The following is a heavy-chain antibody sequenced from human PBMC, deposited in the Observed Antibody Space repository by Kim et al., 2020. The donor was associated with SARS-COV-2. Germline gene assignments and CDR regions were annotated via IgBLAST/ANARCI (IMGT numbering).Heavy chain of an antibody. D-gene: IGHD3-10*01. Sequence: SETLSLTCGVYGGTFSGYYWSWIRQPPGKGLEWIGEINHSGSTNYNPSLKSRVTISVDTSKNQFSLKLSSVTAADTAVYYCARGPIYYYGSGSYYGEYFQHWGQGTLVTVSS. V-gene: IGHV4-34*01. J-gene: IGHJ1*01. CDR3: ARGPIYYYGSGSYYGEYFQH. CDR2: INHSGST. CDR1: GGTFSGYY.